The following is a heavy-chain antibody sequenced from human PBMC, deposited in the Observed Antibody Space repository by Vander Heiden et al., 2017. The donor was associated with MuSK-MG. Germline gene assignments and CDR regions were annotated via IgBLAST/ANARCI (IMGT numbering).Heavy chain of an antibody. CDR2: ISGSGGST. V-gene: IGHV3-23*01. D-gene: IGHD3-10*01. J-gene: IGHJ3*02. CDR3: AKDGRGALPRGAFDI. CDR1: GFTFTSYA. Sequence: EVQLLESGRGLVQPGGSLRLSCAAAGFTFTSYAMSGVRQAPGKGLDGVSVISGSGGSTYYADSGKGRFTISRDNSKNTLYLQMNSLRAEDTAVYYCAKDGRGALPRGAFDIWGQGTMVTVSS.